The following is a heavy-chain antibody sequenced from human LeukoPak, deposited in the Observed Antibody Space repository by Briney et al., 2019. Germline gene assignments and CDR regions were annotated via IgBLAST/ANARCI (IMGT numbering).Heavy chain of an antibody. D-gene: IGHD4-17*01. CDR2: IYYSGST. Sequence: PSETLSLTCTVSGGSISTYYWSWVRQSPGKGLEWIGHIYYSGSTNYNPSLKSRVTISVDTSKNQFSLRLSSVTAADTAVYYCARTTYGDYYYYYHMDVWGKGTTVTVSS. CDR1: GGSISTYY. J-gene: IGHJ6*03. V-gene: IGHV4-59*01. CDR3: ARTTYGDYYYYYHMDV.